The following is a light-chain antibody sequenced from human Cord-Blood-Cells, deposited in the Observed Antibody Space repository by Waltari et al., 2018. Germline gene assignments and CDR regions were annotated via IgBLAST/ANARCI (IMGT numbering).Light chain of an antibody. CDR3: SSYTSSSTYV. Sequence: QSALTPPASVSGSPGPSITLSCTGTSSDVGGYNYVSWYQQHPGKAPNLMIYEVSNRPSGVSNRFSGSKSGNTASLTISGLQAEDEADYYCSSYTSSSTYVFGTGTKVTVL. CDR2: EVS. V-gene: IGLV2-14*01. J-gene: IGLJ1*01. CDR1: SSDVGGYNY.